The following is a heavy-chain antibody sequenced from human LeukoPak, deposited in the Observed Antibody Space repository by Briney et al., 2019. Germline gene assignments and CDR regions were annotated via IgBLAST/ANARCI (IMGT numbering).Heavy chain of an antibody. D-gene: IGHD1-26*01. V-gene: IGHV3-30*02. J-gene: IGHJ4*02. CDR1: GFTFSSYG. CDR3: AKDDLGYSGSYLAPNYFDY. CDR2: IRYDGSNK. Sequence: GGSLRLSCAASGFTFSSYGMHWVRQAPGKGLEWVAFIRYDGSNKYYADSVKGRFTISRDNSKNTLYLQMNSLRAEDTAVYYCAKDDLGYSGSYLAPNYFDYWGQGTLVTVSS.